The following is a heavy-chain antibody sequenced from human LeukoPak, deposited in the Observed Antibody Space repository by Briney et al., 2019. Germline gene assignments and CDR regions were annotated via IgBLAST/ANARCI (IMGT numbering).Heavy chain of an antibody. CDR3: ARDSQRRHFPYYYYYMDV. J-gene: IGHJ6*03. Sequence: PGGSLRLSCAASGFTFSSYSMNWVRQAPGKGLEWVSSISSSSSYIYYADSVKGRFTISRDNAKNSLYLQMNSLRAEDTAVYYCARDSQRRHFPYYYYYMDVWGKGTTVTVSS. CDR2: ISSSSSYI. V-gene: IGHV3-21*01. CDR1: GFTFSSYS.